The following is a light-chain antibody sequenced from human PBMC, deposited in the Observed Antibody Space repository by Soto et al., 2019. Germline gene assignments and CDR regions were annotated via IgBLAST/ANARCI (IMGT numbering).Light chain of an antibody. Sequence: QSALTQPRSVSGSPGQSVTISCSGTSSDVGGYSYVSWYQQRPGKAPKLMIYDVITRPSGVPDRFSGSKSGNTASLTISGLQAEDEADHFCCSYAGSYTFVFGTGTKLTVL. CDR3: CSYAGSYTFV. CDR2: DVI. J-gene: IGLJ1*01. CDR1: SSDVGGYSY. V-gene: IGLV2-11*01.